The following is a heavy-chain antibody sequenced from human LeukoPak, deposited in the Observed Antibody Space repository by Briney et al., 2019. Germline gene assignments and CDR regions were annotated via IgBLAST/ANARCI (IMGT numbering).Heavy chain of an antibody. J-gene: IGHJ4*02. CDR3: ARDLRYCSSTSCDPFDY. CDR1: GFTVSSNY. D-gene: IGHD2-2*01. CDR2: IYSGGST. V-gene: IGHV3-53*01. Sequence: GGSLRLSCAASGFTVSSNYMSWVRQAPGKGLEWVSVIYSGGSTYYADSVKGRFTISRDNSKNTLYLQMNSLRAEDTAVYYCARDLRYCSSTSCDPFDYWGQGTLVTVSS.